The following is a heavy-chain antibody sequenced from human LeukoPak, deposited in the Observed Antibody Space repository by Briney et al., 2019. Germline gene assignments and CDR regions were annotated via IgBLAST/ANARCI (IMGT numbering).Heavy chain of an antibody. Sequence: GGSLRLSCAASGLTFSSQAINWVRQAPGKGLEWVSGISGSGGSIYYADSVKGRFTISRDNSQNTLYLQMNSLRAEDTGVYHCAKPKEGDGRSACDIWGQRTMVTVSS. CDR2: ISGSGGSI. V-gene: IGHV3-23*01. D-gene: IGHD2-21*02. CDR3: AKPKEGDGRSACDI. J-gene: IGHJ3*02. CDR1: GLTFSSQA.